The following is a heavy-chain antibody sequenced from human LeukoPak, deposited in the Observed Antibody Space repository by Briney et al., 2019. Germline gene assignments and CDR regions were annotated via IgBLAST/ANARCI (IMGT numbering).Heavy chain of an antibody. CDR3: ARAMDYLWAFDN. CDR2: MYTSGST. V-gene: IGHV4-61*02. D-gene: IGHD2/OR15-2a*01. CDR1: GGSISSGSYY. Sequence: SQTLSLTCTVSGGSISSGSYYWSWIRQPAGKGLEWIGRMYTSGSTNYNPSLKSRVTMSVDTSKNQFSLKLSSVTAADTAVYYCARAMDYLWAFDNWGQGTMVTVSS. J-gene: IGHJ3*02.